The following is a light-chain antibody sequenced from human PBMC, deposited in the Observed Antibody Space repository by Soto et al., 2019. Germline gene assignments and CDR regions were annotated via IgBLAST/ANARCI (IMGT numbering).Light chain of an antibody. CDR1: SSNIGAGYD. CDR3: QSYDSSLSGSTV. J-gene: IGLJ3*02. CDR2: GNN. V-gene: IGLV1-40*01. Sequence: QPVLTQPPSVSGAPGQRVTISCTGSSSNIGAGYDVHWYQQLPGTAPKLLIYGNNNRPSGVPDRFSGSKSGTSASLAITGLQAEDEADYYCQSYDSSLSGSTVFGGGTKLTVL.